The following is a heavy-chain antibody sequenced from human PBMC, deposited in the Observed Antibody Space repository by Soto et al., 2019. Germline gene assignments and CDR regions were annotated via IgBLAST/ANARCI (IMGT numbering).Heavy chain of an antibody. Sequence: QVQLVQSGAEVKKPGASVKVSCKASGYTFSSFDIHWVRQATGQGLEWMGWVKPNSANTGYAQSFQGRVTMTRDTPKSTAYMEVNSLTSEDTTIYSCARAYGAGSFDFWGQGTLVTVSS. D-gene: IGHD3-10*01. CDR1: GYTFSSFD. CDR2: VKPNSANT. V-gene: IGHV1-8*01. CDR3: ARAYGAGSFDF. J-gene: IGHJ5*01.